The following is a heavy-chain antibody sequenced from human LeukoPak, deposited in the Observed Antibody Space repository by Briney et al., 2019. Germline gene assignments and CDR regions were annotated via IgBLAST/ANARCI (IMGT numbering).Heavy chain of an antibody. CDR3: ASRYYYSSGYSNWFDP. CDR2: INHSGST. D-gene: IGHD3-22*01. J-gene: IGHJ5*02. CDR1: GGSFSGYY. Sequence: KPSETLSLTCAVYGGSFSGYYWGWIRQPPGKGLEWIGEINHSGSTNYNPSLKSRVTISVDTSKNQFSLKLSSVTAADTAVYYCASRYYYSSGYSNWFDPWGQGTLVTVSS. V-gene: IGHV4-34*01.